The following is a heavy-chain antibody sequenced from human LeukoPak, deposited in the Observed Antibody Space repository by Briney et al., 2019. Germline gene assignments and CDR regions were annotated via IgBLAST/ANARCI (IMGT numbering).Heavy chain of an antibody. CDR2: ISGDGDYI. CDR3: AQVALAGGYYDF. V-gene: IGHV3-23*01. D-gene: IGHD3-10*01. Sequence: GGSLRLSCAASGITFRNYAINWVRQAPGKGLEYVSAISGDGDYIYYADSVEGRFTFSRDNSKNTLYMQMNGLRAEDTAVYYCAQVALAGGYYDFWGQGTLVTVS. J-gene: IGHJ4*02. CDR1: GITFRNYA.